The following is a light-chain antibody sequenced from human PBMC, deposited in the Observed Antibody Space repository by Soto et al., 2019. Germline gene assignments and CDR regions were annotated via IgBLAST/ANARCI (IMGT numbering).Light chain of an antibody. CDR1: QSISSW. V-gene: IGKV1-5*03. J-gene: IGKJ3*01. CDR2: NAS. Sequence: DIQMTQSRSTLSASVGDRVTITCRASQSISSWLAWYQQKPGKAPKLLIYNASSLESGVPSRFSGSGSGTEFTLTISSLQPDDFATYFCQQYSGYPFTFGPGTKVDIK. CDR3: QQYSGYPFT.